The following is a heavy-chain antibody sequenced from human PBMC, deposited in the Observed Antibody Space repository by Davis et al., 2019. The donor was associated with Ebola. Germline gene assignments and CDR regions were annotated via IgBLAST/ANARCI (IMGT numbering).Heavy chain of an antibody. V-gene: IGHV1-18*01. CDR1: GYTFTSYG. J-gene: IGHJ5*02. D-gene: IGHD2-2*02. Sequence: ASVKVSCKASGYTFTSYGISWVRQAPGQGLEWMGWISAYNGNTNYAQKLQGRVTMTEDTSTDTAYMELSSLRSEDTAVYYCATRTRSNCSSTSCYISGWFDPWGQGTLVTVSS. CDR3: ATRTRSNCSSTSCYISGWFDP. CDR2: ISAYNGNT.